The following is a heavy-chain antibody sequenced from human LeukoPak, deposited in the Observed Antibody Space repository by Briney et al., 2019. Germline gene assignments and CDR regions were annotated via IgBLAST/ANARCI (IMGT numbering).Heavy chain of an antibody. CDR1: GYTLTELS. CDR3: ASSIRFLEWLPTYFDY. J-gene: IGHJ4*02. D-gene: IGHD3-3*01. V-gene: IGHV1-69*13. Sequence: SVNVSCKVSGYTLTELSMHWVRQAPGQGLEWMGGIIPIFGTANYAQKFQGRVTITADESTSTAYMELSSLRSEDTAVYYCASSIRFLEWLPTYFDYWGQGTLVTVSS. CDR2: IIPIFGTA.